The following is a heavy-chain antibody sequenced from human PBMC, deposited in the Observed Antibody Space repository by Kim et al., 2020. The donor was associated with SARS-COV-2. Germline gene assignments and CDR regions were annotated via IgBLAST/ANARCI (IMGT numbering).Heavy chain of an antibody. Sequence: GGSLRLSCAASGFTFSTYWMTWVRQAPGKGLEWVANINQGGTEKYYVDSVKGRFTISRDNAKNSLFLDVNSLRVEDTAVYYCAGTHYGDYVWGQGTLVT. CDR2: INQGGTEK. J-gene: IGHJ4*02. V-gene: IGHV3-7*01. CDR1: GFTFSTYW. CDR3: AGTHYGDYV. D-gene: IGHD4-17*01.